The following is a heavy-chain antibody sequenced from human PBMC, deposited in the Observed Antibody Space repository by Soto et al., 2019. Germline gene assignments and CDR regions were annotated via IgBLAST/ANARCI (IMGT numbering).Heavy chain of an antibody. CDR3: AKLGFVLMELYYFHQ. J-gene: IGHJ4*01. CDR2: ISGNSGKT. CDR1: GFTFSSYA. V-gene: IGHV3-23*01. Sequence: LRLSCTASGFTFSSYAMSWVRQAPGKELEWVSTISGNSGKTNYAESVKGRFSISRDNSKNTVHLQLDSLRAEDTAVYFCAKLGFVLMELYYFHQWGHGTLVTVSS. D-gene: IGHD2-8*01.